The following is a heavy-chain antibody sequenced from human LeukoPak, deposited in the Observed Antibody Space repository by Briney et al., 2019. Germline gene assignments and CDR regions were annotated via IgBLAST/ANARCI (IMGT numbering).Heavy chain of an antibody. CDR2: IIPIFGTA. CDR1: GGTFSSYA. J-gene: IGHJ4*02. D-gene: IGHD1-1*01. CDR3: ARDALPTTGTTGPIW. Sequence: SVKVSCKASGGTFSSYAISWVRQAPGQGLEWMGGIIPIFGTANYAQKSQGRVTITADESTSTAYMELSSLRSEDTAVYYCARDALPTTGTTGPIWWGQGTLVTVSS. V-gene: IGHV1-69*01.